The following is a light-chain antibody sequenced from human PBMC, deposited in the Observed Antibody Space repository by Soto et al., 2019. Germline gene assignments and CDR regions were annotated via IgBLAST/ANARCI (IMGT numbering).Light chain of an antibody. CDR3: LQDYNYPRT. CDR2: GSS. J-gene: IGKJ1*01. CDR1: QDIRSE. V-gene: IGKV1-6*02. Sequence: ALQMTQSPSSLSASVGDRVTITCRASQDIRSELAWYQQKPGKAPDLLIFGSSTLQSGVPSRFSGSGSGTEYTLTISSLQPEDFATYYCLQDYNYPRTFGQGTKVDVK.